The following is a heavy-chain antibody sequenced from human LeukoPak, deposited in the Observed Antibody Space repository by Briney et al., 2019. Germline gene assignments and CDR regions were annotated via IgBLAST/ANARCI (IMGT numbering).Heavy chain of an antibody. J-gene: IGHJ5*02. V-gene: IGHV4-30-2*02. CDR1: GGSISSGGYS. D-gene: IGHD2-2*01. CDR2: IYHSGST. Sequence: SETLSLTCAVSGGSISSGGYSWSWIRQPPGKGLEWIGYIYHSGSTYYNPSLKSRVTISVDTSKNQFSLKLSSVTAADTAVYYCATLGCSSTSCYVEWFDPWGQGTLVTVSS. CDR3: ATLGCSSTSCYVEWFDP.